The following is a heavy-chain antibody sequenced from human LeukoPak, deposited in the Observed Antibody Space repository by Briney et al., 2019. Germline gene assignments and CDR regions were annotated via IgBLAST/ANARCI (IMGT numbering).Heavy chain of an antibody. CDR2: IYYSGST. D-gene: IGHD6-19*01. Sequence: SETLSLTCTVSGGSISSSSYYWGWIRQPPGKGLEWIGSIYYSGSTYYNPSLKSRVTISVDTSKNQFSLKLSSVTAADTAVYYCAKYSSGHLYWGQGTLVTVSS. J-gene: IGHJ4*02. CDR3: AKYSSGHLY. V-gene: IGHV4-39*07. CDR1: GGSISSSSYY.